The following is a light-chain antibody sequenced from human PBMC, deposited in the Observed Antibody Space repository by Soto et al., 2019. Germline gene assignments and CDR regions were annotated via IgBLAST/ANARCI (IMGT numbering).Light chain of an antibody. V-gene: IGKV1-39*01. J-gene: IGKJ2*01. CDR2: AAT. CDR3: QQSYGPLYT. Sequence: EMTQSPPSLSASVGDRVTITCRASQSISHNVDWYQFKPGKAPKLLISAATNLQSGVPSTFSGGGCGTDTALTISSLQSGVSVTYCCQQSYGPLYTFGRGTKLEIK. CDR1: QSISHN.